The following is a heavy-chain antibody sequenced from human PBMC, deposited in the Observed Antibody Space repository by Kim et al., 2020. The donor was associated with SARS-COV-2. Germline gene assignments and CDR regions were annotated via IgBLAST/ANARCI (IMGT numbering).Heavy chain of an antibody. Sequence: SETLSLTCTVSGGSISSSSYYWGWIRQPPGKGLEWIGSIYYSGSTYYNPSLKSRVTISVDTSKNQFSLKLSSETAADTAVYYCARELLWFGELPEGDAFDIWGQGTMVTVSS. V-gene: IGHV4-39*02. CDR3: ARELLWFGELPEGDAFDI. CDR2: IYYSGST. J-gene: IGHJ3*02. CDR1: GGSISSSSYY. D-gene: IGHD3-10*01.